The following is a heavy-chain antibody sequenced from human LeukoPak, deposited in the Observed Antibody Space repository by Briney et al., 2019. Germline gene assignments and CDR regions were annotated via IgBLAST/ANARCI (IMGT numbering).Heavy chain of an antibody. J-gene: IGHJ4*02. Sequence: ASVKVSCKASGYTFTGYYMHWVRQAPGQGLEWMGLINPNSGGTNYAQKFQGRVTMTRDTSIDTAFMELSSLTSDDTALYYCARGAYSGVDGSYYSDYWGQGTLVTVSS. CDR2: INPNSGGT. V-gene: IGHV1-2*02. D-gene: IGHD4/OR15-4a*01. CDR1: GYTFTGYY. CDR3: ARGAYSGVDGSYYSDY.